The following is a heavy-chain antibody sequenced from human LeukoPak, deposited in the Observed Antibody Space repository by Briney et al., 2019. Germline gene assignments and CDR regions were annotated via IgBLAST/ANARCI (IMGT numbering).Heavy chain of an antibody. CDR3: TRNYYDSSGYSGGWGHGHSPLIDY. J-gene: IGHJ4*02. CDR2: IYYSGST. V-gene: IGHV4-39*01. Sequence: SETLSLTCTVSGGSISSSSYYWGWIRQPPGKGLEWIGSIYYSGSTYYNPSLKSRVTISVDTSKNRFSLKLSSVAAADTAVYYCTRNYYDSSGYSGGWGHGHSPLIDYWGQGTLVTVSS. D-gene: IGHD3-22*01. CDR1: GGSISSSSYY.